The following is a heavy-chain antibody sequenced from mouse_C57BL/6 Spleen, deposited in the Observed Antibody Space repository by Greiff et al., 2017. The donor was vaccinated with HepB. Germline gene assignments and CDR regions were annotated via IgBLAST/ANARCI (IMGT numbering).Heavy chain of an antibody. J-gene: IGHJ2*01. Sequence: EVKVVESGAELVRPGASVKLSCTASGFNIKDDYMHWVKQRPEQGLEWIGWIDPENGDTEYASKFQGKAIITADTSSNTAYLQLSSLTSEDTAVYYCTTRVITTEVPYFDYWGQGTTLTVSS. CDR1: GFNIKDDY. D-gene: IGHD1-1*01. CDR2: IDPENGDT. CDR3: TTRVITTEVPYFDY. V-gene: IGHV14-4*01.